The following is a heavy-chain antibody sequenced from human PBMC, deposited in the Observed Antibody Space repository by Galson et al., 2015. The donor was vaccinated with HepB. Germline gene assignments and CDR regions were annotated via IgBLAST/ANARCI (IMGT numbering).Heavy chain of an antibody. J-gene: IGHJ4*02. CDR3: ARGGATILRGEDLDY. CDR2: ISIGSPSYI. CDR1: GFTFSSYT. V-gene: IGHV3-21*01. Sequence: SLRLSCAASGFTFSSYTMNWVRQAPGKGLEWVSTISIGSPSYIYYADSVRGRFTISRDNAKNSLYLQMNSLRAEDTAVYYCARGGATILRGEDLDYWGQGPLVTVSS. D-gene: IGHD5-12*01.